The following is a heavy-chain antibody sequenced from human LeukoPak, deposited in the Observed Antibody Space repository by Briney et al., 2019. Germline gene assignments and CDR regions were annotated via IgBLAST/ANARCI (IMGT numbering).Heavy chain of an antibody. CDR3: ARAARYCSGGSCFRRGVYFDY. V-gene: IGHV4-34*01. Sequence: SETLSLTCAVYGGSFSGYYWSWIRQPPGKGLEWIGEINHSGSTNYNPSLKSRVTISVDTSKNQFSLKLSSVTAADTAVYYCARAARYCSGGSCFRRGVYFDYWGQGTLVTVSS. CDR2: INHSGST. D-gene: IGHD2-15*01. CDR1: GGSFSGYY. J-gene: IGHJ4*02.